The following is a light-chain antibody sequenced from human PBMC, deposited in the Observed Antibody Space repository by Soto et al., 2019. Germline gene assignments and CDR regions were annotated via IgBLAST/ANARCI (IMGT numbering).Light chain of an antibody. Sequence: IVLTKSPVTLSLTPGKRATLSCRASQSVSSSYLAWYQQKPGQAPRLLIYGASSRATGIPDRFSGSGSGTDFTLTISRLEPEDFAVYYCQQYGSSPPWTFGQGTKV. V-gene: IGKV3-20*01. CDR1: QSVSSSY. J-gene: IGKJ1*01. CDR2: GAS. CDR3: QQYGSSPPWT.